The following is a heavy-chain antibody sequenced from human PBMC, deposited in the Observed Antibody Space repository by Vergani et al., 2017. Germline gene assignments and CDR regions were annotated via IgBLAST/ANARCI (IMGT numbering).Heavy chain of an antibody. Sequence: EVQLLESGGDLVQPGGSLRLSCAASGFTFIMHAMSWVRQAPGKGLEWVSGISGSGGSTYYAGSVKGRFPISRDSSKNTLYLQMNSLSAGDTAVYYCAKANPRNSGYDYLYYYHAMDVWGQGTTVTVSS. CDR2: ISGSGGST. D-gene: IGHD5-12*01. J-gene: IGHJ6*02. CDR1: GFTFIMHA. CDR3: AKANPRNSGYDYLYYYHAMDV. V-gene: IGHV3-23*01.